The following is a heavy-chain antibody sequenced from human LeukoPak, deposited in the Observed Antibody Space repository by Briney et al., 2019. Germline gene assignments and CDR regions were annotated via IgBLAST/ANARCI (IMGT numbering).Heavy chain of an antibody. CDR1: GGTFSSYA. Sequence: SVKVSCKASGGTFSSYAISWVRQAPGQGLEWMGRIIPIFGTANYAQKFQGRVTITTDESTSTAYMGLSSLRSEDTAVYYCARVFTMIVGGAFDIWGQGTMVTVSS. CDR2: IIPIFGTA. V-gene: IGHV1-69*05. D-gene: IGHD3-22*01. J-gene: IGHJ3*02. CDR3: ARVFTMIVGGAFDI.